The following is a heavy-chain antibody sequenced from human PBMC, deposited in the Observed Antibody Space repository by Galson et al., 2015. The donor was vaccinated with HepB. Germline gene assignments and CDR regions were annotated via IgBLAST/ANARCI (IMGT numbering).Heavy chain of an antibody. CDR2: ITSSGNTR. V-gene: IGHV3-11*01. J-gene: IGHJ5*01. CDR1: GFTGSDYY. CDR3: ARTIVLGWFAS. Sequence: PLRLSGAASGFTGSDYYRSWIRQAPGKGLEWVSHITSSGNTRYVADSVKGRFTISRDNAKNSLYLQMNGLRVEDTAVYYCARTIVLGWFASWGQGTLVTVSS. D-gene: IGHD5/OR15-5a*01.